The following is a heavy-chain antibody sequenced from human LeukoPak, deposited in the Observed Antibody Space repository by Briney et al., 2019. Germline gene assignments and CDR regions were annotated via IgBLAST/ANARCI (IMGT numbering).Heavy chain of an antibody. CDR2: IYSGGNT. Sequence: GGSPRLPCAASGFTVSSNYMSWVRQAPGKGLEWVSVIYSGGNTYYADSVKGRFTISRDNSKNTVYFQLDSLRAEDTAVYYCAKDPRDFDYWGQGTLVTVSS. CDR1: GFTVSSNY. CDR3: AKDPRDFDY. V-gene: IGHV3-66*01. J-gene: IGHJ4*02.